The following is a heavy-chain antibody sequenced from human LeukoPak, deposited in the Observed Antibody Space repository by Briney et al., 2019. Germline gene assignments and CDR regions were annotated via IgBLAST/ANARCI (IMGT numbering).Heavy chain of an antibody. CDR2: ISSSSSYI. J-gene: IGHJ5*02. V-gene: IGHV3-21*01. CDR3: ARDDRYGDYEGNWFDP. Sequence: GGSMRLSCAASGFTFSSYSMNWVRQAPGKGLEWVSSISSSSSYIYYADSVKGRFTISRDNAKNSLYLQMNSLRAEDTAVYYCARDDRYGDYEGNWFDPWGQGTLVTVSS. D-gene: IGHD4-17*01. CDR1: GFTFSSYS.